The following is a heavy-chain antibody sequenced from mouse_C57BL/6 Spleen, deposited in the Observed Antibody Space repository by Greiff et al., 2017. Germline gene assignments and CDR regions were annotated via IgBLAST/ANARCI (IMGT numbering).Heavy chain of an antibody. Sequence: QVQLQQPGAELVRPGTSVKLSCKASGYTFTSYWMHWVKQRPGQGLEWIGVIDPSDSYHNYNQKFKGKATLTVDTSSSTAYMQLRSLTSEDSAVYYCARPFNYYYLDCWGQGTTLTVSS. CDR3: ARPFNYYYLDC. CDR2: IDPSDSYH. D-gene: IGHD2-1*01. J-gene: IGHJ2*01. CDR1: GYTFTSYW. V-gene: IGHV1-59*01.